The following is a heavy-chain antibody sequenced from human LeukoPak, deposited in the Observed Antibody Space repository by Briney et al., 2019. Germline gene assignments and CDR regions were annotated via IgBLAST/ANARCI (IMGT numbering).Heavy chain of an antibody. V-gene: IGHV4-59*02. CDR2: IYKIGTT. J-gene: IGHJ4*02. CDR1: GDSVTGYF. CDR3: VIGVGWQPDY. D-gene: IGHD2-15*01. Sequence: PSETLSLTCTVFGDSVTGYFLNWVRQPPGKGLEWIGHIYKIGTTNYNPSLKSRLTISADTSKNHFSLQLRSVTAADAAVYYCVIGVGWQPDYWGQGALVTVSS.